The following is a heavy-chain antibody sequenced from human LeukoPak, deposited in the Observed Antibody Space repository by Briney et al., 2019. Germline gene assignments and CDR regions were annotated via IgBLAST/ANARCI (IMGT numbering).Heavy chain of an antibody. V-gene: IGHV3-33*01. CDR3: ARDPYSSSSGSGNY. J-gene: IGHJ4*02. CDR1: GFTFSSDG. Sequence: PGKSLRLSRVSSGFTFSSDGMHWVRQAPGKGREGVAVRWYDGRNKHYADRVKGRFTISRDNARNTLFVQMHSLRAEDTAVYYCARDPYSSSSGSGNYWGQGTLVTVSS. CDR2: RWYDGRNK. D-gene: IGHD6-13*01.